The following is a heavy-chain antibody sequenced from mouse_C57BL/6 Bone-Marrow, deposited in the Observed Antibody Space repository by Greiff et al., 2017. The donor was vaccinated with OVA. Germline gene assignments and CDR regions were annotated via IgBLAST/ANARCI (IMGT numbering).Heavy chain of an antibody. CDR1: GYTFTSYW. V-gene: IGHV1-64*01. Sequence: QVQLQQPGAELVKPGASVKLSCKASGYTFTSYWMHWVKQRPGQGLEWIGMIQPNSGSTNYNEKFKSKATLTVDKSSSTAYMQLSCLTSEASAVYYCARAYCYSSPPWFACWDQGTLVTVSA. CDR3: ARAYCYSSPPWFAC. D-gene: IGHD1-1*01. J-gene: IGHJ3*01. CDR2: IQPNSGST.